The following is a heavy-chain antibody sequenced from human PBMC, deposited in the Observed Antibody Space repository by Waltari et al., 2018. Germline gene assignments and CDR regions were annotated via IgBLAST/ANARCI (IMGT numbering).Heavy chain of an antibody. V-gene: IGHV4-39*01. CDR3: ASSGGSSWYPKYYYYGMDV. CDR1: GGSIRSSSYY. D-gene: IGHD6-13*01. J-gene: IGHJ6*02. Sequence: QLQLQESGPGLVKPSETLSLTCTVSGGSIRSSSYYWGWIRQPPGKGLEGIGSIYYSGSTYYNPAPKCRVTISGETSKNHLSLKLSSVTAADTAVYYCASSGGSSWYPKYYYYGMDVWGQGTTVTVSS. CDR2: IYYSGST.